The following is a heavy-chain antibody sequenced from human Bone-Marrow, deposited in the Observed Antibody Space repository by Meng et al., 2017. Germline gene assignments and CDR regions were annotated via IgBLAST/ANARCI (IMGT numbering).Heavy chain of an antibody. J-gene: IGHJ5*02. CDR2: IYDSGST. CDR1: GGSISSGGYS. D-gene: IGHD3-22*01. V-gene: IGHV4-30-2*01. Sequence: QLQLQESGPGLVTPSQTLSLTCAVSGGSISSGGYSWSWIRRPPGKGLEWIGYIYDSGSTYYNPSLKSRVTISVDRSKKHFSLKLSSVTAADTAVYYCARGHYYDRSGYYGGGHWFDPWGQGTLVTVSS. CDR3: ARGHYYDRSGYYGGGHWFDP.